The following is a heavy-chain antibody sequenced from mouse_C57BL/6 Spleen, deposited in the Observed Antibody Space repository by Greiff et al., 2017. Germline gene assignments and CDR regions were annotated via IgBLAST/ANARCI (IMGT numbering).Heavy chain of an antibody. V-gene: IGHV3-6*01. D-gene: IGHD4-1*01. Sequence: ESGPGLVKPSQSLSLTCSVTGYSITSGYYWNWLRQFPGNKLEWMGYISYDGSNNYNPSLKNRISITRDTSKNQCFLKLNSVTTEDTATYYGARENWDGEFYFDYWGQGTTLTVSS. CDR2: ISYDGSN. CDR3: ARENWDGEFYFDY. J-gene: IGHJ2*01. CDR1: GYSITSGYY.